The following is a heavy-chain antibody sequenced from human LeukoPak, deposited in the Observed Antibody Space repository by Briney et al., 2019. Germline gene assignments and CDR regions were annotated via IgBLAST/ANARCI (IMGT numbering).Heavy chain of an antibody. J-gene: IGHJ3*02. D-gene: IGHD6-19*01. V-gene: IGHV3-30*02. Sequence: PGGSLRLSCAASGFTFSSYGMHWVRQAPGKGLEWVAFIRYDGSNKYYADSVKGRFTISRDNSKNTLYLQMNSLRAEDTAVYYCAKDRADIAVAGRARGDDAFDIWGQGTMVTVSS. CDR2: IRYDGSNK. CDR1: GFTFSSYG. CDR3: AKDRADIAVAGRARGDDAFDI.